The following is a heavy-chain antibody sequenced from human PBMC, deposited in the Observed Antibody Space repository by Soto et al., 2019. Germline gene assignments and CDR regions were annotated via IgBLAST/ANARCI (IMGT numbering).Heavy chain of an antibody. CDR2: ISAHTGNT. CDR3: ARGRYGDY. CDR1: GYTFTSYG. D-gene: IGHD1-1*01. Sequence: QVHLVQSGAEVKKPGASVTVSCKASGYTFTSYGITWMRQAPGQGLEWLGWISAHTGNTDYAQKLQGRVIVTRDTATSTAYMELRSLISDDTAVYYCARGRYGDYWGQGALVTVSS. V-gene: IGHV1-18*01. J-gene: IGHJ4*02.